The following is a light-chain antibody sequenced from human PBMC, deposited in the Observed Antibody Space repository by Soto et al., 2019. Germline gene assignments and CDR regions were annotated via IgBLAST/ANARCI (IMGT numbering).Light chain of an antibody. V-gene: IGLV2-11*01. Sequence: QSVLTQPRSVSGSPGQSVTISCTATGSDVGDSSHVSWYQLHPGKAPKLMIYEVNNRPSGVPDRFSGSKSGSTASLTISGLQAEDEAEYYCSSYAGSNNVVFGGGTQLTVL. J-gene: IGLJ2*01. CDR1: GSDVGDSSH. CDR2: EVN. CDR3: SSYAGSNNVV.